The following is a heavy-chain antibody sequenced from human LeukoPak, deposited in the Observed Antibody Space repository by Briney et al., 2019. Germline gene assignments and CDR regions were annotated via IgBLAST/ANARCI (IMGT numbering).Heavy chain of an antibody. CDR3: ARPHSSAWYFDY. J-gene: IGHJ4*02. CDR1: GGSIRSYY. V-gene: IGHV4-59*08. D-gene: IGHD6-19*01. CDR2: IYYSGST. Sequence: SETLSLTCTVSGGSIRSYYWSWIRQPPGKGLEWIGYIYYSGSTNYNPSLKSRVTISVDTSKNQFSLKLSSVTAADTAVYYCARPHSSAWYFDYWGQGTLVTVSS.